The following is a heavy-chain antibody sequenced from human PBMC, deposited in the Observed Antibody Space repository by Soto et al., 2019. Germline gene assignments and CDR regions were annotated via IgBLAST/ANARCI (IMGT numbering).Heavy chain of an antibody. CDR3: ARQLAVTNDAFDI. J-gene: IGHJ3*02. CDR1: GYSISSGYY. V-gene: IGHV4-38-2*01. CDR2: IYYSGST. D-gene: IGHD4-17*01. Sequence: SETLSLTCAVSGYSISSGYYWCWIRQPPGKGLEWIGSIYYSGSTYYNPSLKSRVTISVDTSKNQFSLKLSSVTDADTAVYYCARQLAVTNDAFDIWGQGTMVTVSS.